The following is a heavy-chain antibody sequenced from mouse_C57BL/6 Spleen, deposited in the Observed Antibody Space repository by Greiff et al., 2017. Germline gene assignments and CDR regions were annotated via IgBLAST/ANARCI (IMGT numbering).Heavy chain of an antibody. CDR3: ARETGPDY. CDR2: ISDGGSYT. Sequence: EVQLVESGGGLVKPGGSLKLSCAASGFTFSSYAMSWVRQTPEKRLEWVATISDGGSYTYYPDNVKGRFTISRDNAKNNLYLQMSHLKSEDTAMYYCARETGPDYWGQGTTLTVSS. CDR1: GFTFSSYA. V-gene: IGHV5-4*01. D-gene: IGHD4-1*01. J-gene: IGHJ2*01.